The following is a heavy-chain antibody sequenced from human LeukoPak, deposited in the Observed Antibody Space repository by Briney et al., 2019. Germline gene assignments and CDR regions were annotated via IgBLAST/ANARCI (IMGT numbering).Heavy chain of an antibody. J-gene: IGHJ4*02. Sequence: GGSLRLSCVASGFTFSSYPMSWVRQAPGKGLEWVSGISISGGSTFYADSVKGRFTISRDNSKNSLYLQMNSLGAEDTAVYYCAKDLYSSSWWGQGTLVTVSS. CDR1: GFTFSSYP. V-gene: IGHV3-23*01. CDR3: AKDLYSSSW. CDR2: ISISGGST. D-gene: IGHD6-13*01.